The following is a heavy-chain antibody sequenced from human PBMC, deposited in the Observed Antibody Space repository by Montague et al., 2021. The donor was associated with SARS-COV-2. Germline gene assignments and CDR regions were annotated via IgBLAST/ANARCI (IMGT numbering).Heavy chain of an antibody. CDR3: ARQLIVFVPAAPGSPTHETYDYAMDV. V-gene: IGHV3-30*04. Sequence: SLRLSCAASGFTFSSYAMHWVRQAPGKGLEWVAVISYDGSNKYYVDSVKGRFSISRDNSKNTLYLQMNSLRAEDTAVYYCARQLIVFVPAAPGSPTHETYDYAMDVWGQGTTATVSS. CDR1: GFTFSSYA. D-gene: IGHD2-2*01. CDR2: ISYDGSNK. J-gene: IGHJ6*02.